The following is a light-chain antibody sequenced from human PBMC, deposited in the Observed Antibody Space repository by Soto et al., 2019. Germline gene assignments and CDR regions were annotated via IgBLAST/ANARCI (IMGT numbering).Light chain of an antibody. V-gene: IGKV1-5*01. CDR2: DAS. CDR3: QQYNNYWT. J-gene: IGKJ1*01. CDR1: QSISDW. Sequence: DIQMTQSPSTLSASVGDGVTITCRASQSISDWLAWYQQKPGKAPKLLIYDASNLESGVPSRFSGSGSGTEFSLTISSLQPDDFATYYCQQYNNYWTFGQGTKVDIK.